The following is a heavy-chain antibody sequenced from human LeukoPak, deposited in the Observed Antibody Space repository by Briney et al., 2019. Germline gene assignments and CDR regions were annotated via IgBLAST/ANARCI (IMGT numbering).Heavy chain of an antibody. CDR3: ARRGYYDSSGYYYYEFDY. V-gene: IGHV4-34*01. J-gene: IGHJ4*02. CDR2: INHSGST. CDR1: GGSFSGYY. Sequence: ASETLSLTCAVYGGSFSGYYWSWIRQPPGKGLEWIGGINHSGSTNSNPSLKSRVTISVDTSKNQFSLKLRSVTAADTAVYYCARRGYYDSSGYYYYEFDYWGQGTLVTVSS. D-gene: IGHD3-22*01.